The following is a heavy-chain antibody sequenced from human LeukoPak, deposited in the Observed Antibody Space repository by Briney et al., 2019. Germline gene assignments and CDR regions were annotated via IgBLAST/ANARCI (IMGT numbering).Heavy chain of an antibody. CDR1: GFTSSSYG. V-gene: IGHV3-30*03. Sequence: PGGSLRLSCAASGFTSSSYGMHWVRQAPGKGLEWVAVISYDGSNKYYADSVKGRFTISRDNSKNTLYLQMNSLRAEDTAVYYCVRGAYSSSWLNFDYWGQGTLVTVSS. J-gene: IGHJ4*02. CDR3: VRGAYSSSWLNFDY. CDR2: ISYDGSNK. D-gene: IGHD6-13*01.